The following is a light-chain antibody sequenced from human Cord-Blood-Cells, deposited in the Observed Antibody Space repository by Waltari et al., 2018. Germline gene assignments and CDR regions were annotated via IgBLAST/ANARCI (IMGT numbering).Light chain of an antibody. CDR1: QSISSY. Sequence: DIQMPQSPSSLSASVGARVTITCRASQSISSYLNWYQQKPGKAPKLLIYAASSLQSGVPSRFSGSGSGTDFTLTISSLQPEDFATYYCQQSYSHFGPGTKVDIK. J-gene: IGKJ3*01. V-gene: IGKV1-39*01. CDR2: AAS. CDR3: QQSYSH.